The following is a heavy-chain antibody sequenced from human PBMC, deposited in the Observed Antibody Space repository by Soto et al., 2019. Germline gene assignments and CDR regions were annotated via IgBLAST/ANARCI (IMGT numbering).Heavy chain of an antibody. D-gene: IGHD2-15*01. V-gene: IGHV3-33*01. CDR1: GLTFSSFG. J-gene: IGHJ5*02. CDR3: ARDLRYCSGVNCSNWFDP. Sequence: GGSLRLSCAASGLTFSSFGFHWVRQAPGKGLEWVALIWYDGSKEYYLESVKGRFTISRDNSKNTLYLQMNSLRAEDTAVYYCARDLRYCSGVNCSNWFDPWGQGTLVTVSS. CDR2: IWYDGSKE.